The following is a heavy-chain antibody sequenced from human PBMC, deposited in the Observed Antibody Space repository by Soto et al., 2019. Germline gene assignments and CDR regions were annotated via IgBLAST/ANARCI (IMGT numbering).Heavy chain of an antibody. CDR3: ARGTDYADLGNAEYFHP. V-gene: IGHV3-30*03. J-gene: IGHJ1*01. Sequence: QVQLVESGGGVVQPGRSLRLSCAASGFNFRTYGIHWVRKAPGKGLEWVALISKDGSHSYYAHSVKGRFTTSRDNSQNKAFLQVNSLRADDTAVYFCARGTDYADLGNAEYFHPWGQGTLVTVSS. CDR1: GFNFRTYG. D-gene: IGHD4-17*01. CDR2: ISKDGSHS.